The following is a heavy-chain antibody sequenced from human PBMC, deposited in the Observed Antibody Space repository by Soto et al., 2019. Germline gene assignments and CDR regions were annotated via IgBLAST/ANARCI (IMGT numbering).Heavy chain of an antibody. J-gene: IGHJ4*02. V-gene: IGHV3-33*01. D-gene: IGHD6-19*01. CDR1: GFTFSSYG. CDR2: IWYDGSNK. Sequence: QVQLVESGGGVVQPGRSLRLSCAASGFTFSSYGMHWVRQAPGKGLEWVAVIWYDGSNKYYADSVKGRFTISRDNSKNTLSLQMNGRRAEDTAVYYCARDPRPLDKPGYSSGMGYWGQGTLVTVSS. CDR3: ARDPRPLDKPGYSSGMGY.